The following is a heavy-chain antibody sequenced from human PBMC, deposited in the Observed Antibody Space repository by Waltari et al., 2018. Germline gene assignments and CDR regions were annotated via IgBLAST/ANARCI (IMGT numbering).Heavy chain of an antibody. CDR3: ANEGIAAADHLQH. J-gene: IGHJ1*01. CDR2: ISGSGGST. Sequence: EVQLLESGGGLVQPGGSLRLSCAASGFTFSSYAMSWVRQAAGKGLEWVSAISGSGGSTYYADSVEGRFTISRDNSKNTLYLQMNSLRAEDTAVYYCANEGIAAADHLQHWGQGTLVTVSS. V-gene: IGHV3-23*01. CDR1: GFTFSSYA. D-gene: IGHD6-13*01.